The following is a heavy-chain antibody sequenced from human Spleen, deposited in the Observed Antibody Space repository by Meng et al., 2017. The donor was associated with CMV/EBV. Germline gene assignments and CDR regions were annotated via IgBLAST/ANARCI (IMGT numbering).Heavy chain of an antibody. J-gene: IGHJ2*01. D-gene: IGHD5-18*01. CDR2: ISFDGRDK. V-gene: IGHV3-30*04. CDR1: GFSFSSYA. CDR3: ARGGFTAMVLVWYFDL. Sequence: GGSLKISCAGSGFSFSSYAMHWVRQAPGKGLEWVAVISFDGRDKFFADSVKGRFTISRDNAKNSLYLQMNSLRAEDTAVYYCARGGFTAMVLVWYFDLWGRGTLVTVSS.